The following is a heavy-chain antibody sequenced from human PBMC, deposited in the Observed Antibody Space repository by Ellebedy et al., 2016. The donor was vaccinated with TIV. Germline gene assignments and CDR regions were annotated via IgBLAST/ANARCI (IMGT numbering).Heavy chain of an antibody. Sequence: GGSLRLSCVASGFTFDFSWIHWVRQAPGEGLIWVSTINPGGTGTTYADSVKGRFTISRDNAKNTLYLQMNSLRAGDTAVYYCARGSWACSGSMDVWGQGTTVTVSS. V-gene: IGHV3-74*01. CDR2: INPGGTGT. D-gene: IGHD6-19*01. CDR3: ARGSWACSGSMDV. J-gene: IGHJ6*02. CDR1: GFTFDFSW.